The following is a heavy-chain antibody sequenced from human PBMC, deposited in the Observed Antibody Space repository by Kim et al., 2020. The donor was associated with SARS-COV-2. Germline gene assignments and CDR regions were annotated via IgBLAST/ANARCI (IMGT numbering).Heavy chain of an antibody. V-gene: IGHV3-48*03. J-gene: IGHJ3*01. Sequence: GGSLRLSCVGSGFIFSDYEINWVRQAPDRGLEWVSYTDPDGSNRHYADSVRGRFTISRDNAKNSVYLHMNNLGTEDTSIYYCARDRGRSTSPSESGFDFWGQGTMVTVSS. D-gene: IGHD2-2*01. CDR2: TDPDGSNR. CDR3: ARDRGRSTSPSESGFDF. CDR1: GFIFSDYE.